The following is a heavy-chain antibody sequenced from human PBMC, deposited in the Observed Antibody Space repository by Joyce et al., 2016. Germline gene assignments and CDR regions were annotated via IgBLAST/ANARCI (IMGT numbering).Heavy chain of an antibody. V-gene: IGHV1-18*01. CDR3: ARRDYGSGHHFNF. Sequence: QVQLVQSGADVKKPGASVKVSCKASGYTFSSHGISWVRRAPGQGLEWMGWISAYNGNTNYAQKFQGRVTMTRDTSTSTGYMELRSLRSDDTAVYYCARRDYGSGHHFNFWCQGTLVTVSS. D-gene: IGHD3-10*01. CDR1: GYTFSSHG. J-gene: IGHJ4*02. CDR2: ISAYNGNT.